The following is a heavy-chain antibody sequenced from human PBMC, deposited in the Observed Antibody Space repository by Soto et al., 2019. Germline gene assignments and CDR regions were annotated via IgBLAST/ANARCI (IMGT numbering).Heavy chain of an antibody. J-gene: IGHJ3*02. D-gene: IGHD3-22*01. Sequence: ASVKVSCKASGYTFTSYGISWVRQAPGQGLEWMGWISAYNCNTNYAQKLQGRVTMTTDTSTSTAYMELRSLRSDDTAVYYCARVRKKYYYDSSGYYRRGNDAFDIWGQGTMVTVSS. CDR1: GYTFTSYG. CDR3: ARVRKKYYYDSSGYYRRGNDAFDI. V-gene: IGHV1-18*01. CDR2: ISAYNCNT.